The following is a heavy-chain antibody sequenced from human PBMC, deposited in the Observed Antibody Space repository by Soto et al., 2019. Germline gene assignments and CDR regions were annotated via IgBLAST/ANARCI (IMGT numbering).Heavy chain of an antibody. CDR1: GFTFSTCA. J-gene: IGHJ4*02. CDR3: ATNRDSTVYYFEY. Sequence: QVPLVESGGGVVQPGRSLRLSCAASGFTFSTCAMHWVRQAPGKGLEWVAVIWNDGSNTYYTDFVKGRFTISRDNSKNTLSLQMNSLRAEDTAVYYCATNRDSTVYYFEYWGQGTLVTVSS. CDR2: IWNDGSNT. V-gene: IGHV3-33*01. D-gene: IGHD2-8*01.